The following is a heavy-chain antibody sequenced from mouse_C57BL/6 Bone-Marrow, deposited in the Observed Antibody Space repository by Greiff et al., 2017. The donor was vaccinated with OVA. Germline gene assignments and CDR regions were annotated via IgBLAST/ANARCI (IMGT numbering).Heavy chain of an antibody. V-gene: IGHV5-4*03. D-gene: IGHD4-1*01. J-gene: IGHJ2*01. Sequence: DVMLVESGGGLVKPGGSLKLSCAASGFTFSSYAMSWVRQTPEQRLEWVATISHGGSYTYYPDNVKGRFTISRDKDKNNLYLQMSHLKSEDTAIDDCASDWDGDFDYWGQGTTLTVSS. CDR1: GFTFSSYA. CDR2: ISHGGSYT. CDR3: ASDWDGDFDY.